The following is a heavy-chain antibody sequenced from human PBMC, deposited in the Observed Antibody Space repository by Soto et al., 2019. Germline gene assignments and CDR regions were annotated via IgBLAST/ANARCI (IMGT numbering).Heavy chain of an antibody. Sequence: SETLSLTCAVSGGSLSGYYWSWIRQPPGKGLEWIGEINHSGGANYKASLKSRVTISVDTSKNQFSLQLNSVTPDDTAIYYCARGPGSLRPWGQGTRVTVSS. CDR1: GGSLSGYY. CDR3: ARGPGSLRP. CDR2: INHSGGA. V-gene: IGHV4-34*01. J-gene: IGHJ5*02. D-gene: IGHD1-1*01.